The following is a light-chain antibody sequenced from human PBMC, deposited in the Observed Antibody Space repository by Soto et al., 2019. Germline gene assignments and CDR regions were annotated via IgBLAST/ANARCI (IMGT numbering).Light chain of an antibody. CDR3: EAEDNLPVLT. CDR1: RDISNY. J-gene: IGKJ3*01. V-gene: IGKV1-33*01. Sequence: DIQMTQSPSSLSASVGDRVTITCQASRDISNYLNWYQQKPGKAPKLLIYDASNLETGGPSRFRGSGGGAGFTLGSGGVRAEGGGAWGCEAEDNLPVLTFGPGAKVDIK. CDR2: DAS.